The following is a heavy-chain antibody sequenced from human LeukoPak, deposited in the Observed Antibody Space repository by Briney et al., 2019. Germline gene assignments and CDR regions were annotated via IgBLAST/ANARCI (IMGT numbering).Heavy chain of an antibody. V-gene: IGHV4-39*01. J-gene: IGHJ5*02. D-gene: IGHD1-26*01. CDR3: ARQMELLNWFDP. CDR1: GDSISRSYCY. CDR2: IYSSGST. Sequence: SPSETLSLTCTVSGDSISRSYCYWAWIRQPPGKGLEWIGTIYSSGSTNYNSSLKSRVTISVDTSKNQFSLRLSSVTAADTAVYFCARQMELLNWFDPWGQGTLVTVSS.